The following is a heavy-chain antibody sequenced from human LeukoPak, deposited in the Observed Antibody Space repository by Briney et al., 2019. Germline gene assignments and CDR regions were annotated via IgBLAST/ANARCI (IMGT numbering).Heavy chain of an antibody. V-gene: IGHV1-46*01. D-gene: IGHD3-3*01. CDR2: INPSGGST. CDR3: ARAVENYDFWSGYLYYYYYGMDV. CDR1: GYTFTSYY. J-gene: IGHJ6*02. Sequence: ASVKVSCKASGYTFTSYYTHWVRQAPGQGLEWMGIINPSGGSTSYAQKFQGRVTMTRDTSTSTVYMELSSLRSEDTAVYYCARAVENYDFWSGYLYYYYYGMDVWGQGTTVTVSS.